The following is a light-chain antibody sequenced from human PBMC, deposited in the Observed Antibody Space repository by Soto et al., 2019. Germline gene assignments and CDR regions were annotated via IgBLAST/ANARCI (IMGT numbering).Light chain of an antibody. V-gene: IGKV1-39*01. CDR1: QTISNY. Sequence: SQTISNYLNWYQQKPGKAPKLLIFSASNLRNGVPSRFSGSGSATYFTLTISSLQPEDFATYYCQQTYSSLMYTFGQGTRLEIK. CDR3: QQTYSSLMYT. CDR2: SAS. J-gene: IGKJ5*01.